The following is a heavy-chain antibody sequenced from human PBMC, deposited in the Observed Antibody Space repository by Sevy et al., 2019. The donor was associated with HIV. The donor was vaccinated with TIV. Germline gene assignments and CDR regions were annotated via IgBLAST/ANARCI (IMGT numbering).Heavy chain of an antibody. D-gene: IGHD2-2*01. V-gene: IGHV3-33*01. Sequence: GVSLRLSCTASGFILSRYGMHWVRQAPGKGLEWVAGIWYDGSNKYYADSVKGRFTISRDNSKNTLTLQMNSLRAEDTAVYYCARESSSDWYLDYWGQGTLVTVSS. J-gene: IGHJ4*02. CDR3: ARESSSDWYLDY. CDR1: GFILSRYG. CDR2: IWYDGSNK.